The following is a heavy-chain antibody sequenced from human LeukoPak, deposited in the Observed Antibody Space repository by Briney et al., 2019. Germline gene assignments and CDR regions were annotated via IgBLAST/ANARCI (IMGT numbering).Heavy chain of an antibody. CDR2: ISSSGSTT. CDR1: GFTFSNCG. Sequence: PGGSLRLSCATSGFTFSNCGMNWVRQAPGKGLEWVSYISSSGSTTYYADSVKGRFTISRDNAKNSLYLQMNSLRAEDTAVYYCARGYCSGGSCYFDYWGQGTLVTVSS. J-gene: IGHJ4*02. CDR3: ARGYCSGGSCYFDY. V-gene: IGHV3-48*04. D-gene: IGHD2-15*01.